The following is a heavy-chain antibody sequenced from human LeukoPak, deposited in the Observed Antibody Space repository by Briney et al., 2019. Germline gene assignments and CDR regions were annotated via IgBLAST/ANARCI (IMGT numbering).Heavy chain of an antibody. Sequence: SETLSLTCTVSGGSISSSSYYWGWIRQPPGKGLEWIGSIYYSGSTYYNPSLKSRVTISVDTSKNQFSLKLSSVTAADTAVYYCARGGPHYYGSGSKTDYWGQGTLVTVSS. V-gene: IGHV4-39*01. D-gene: IGHD3-10*01. J-gene: IGHJ4*02. CDR1: GGSISSSSYY. CDR3: ARGGPHYYGSGSKTDY. CDR2: IYYSGST.